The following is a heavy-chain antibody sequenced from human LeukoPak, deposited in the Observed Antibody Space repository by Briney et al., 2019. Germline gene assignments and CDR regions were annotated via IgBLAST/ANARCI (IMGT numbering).Heavy chain of an antibody. CDR1: GGSISSYY. V-gene: IGHV4-59*01. CDR2: IYYSGST. Sequence: PSETLSLTCTVSGGSISSYYWGWIRQPPGKGLEWIGYIYYSGSTNYNPSLKSRVTISVDTSKNQFSLNLTSVTAADTAVYYCARGASGWSRSNFDHWGQGTLVTVSS. J-gene: IGHJ4*02. D-gene: IGHD6-19*01. CDR3: ARGASGWSRSNFDH.